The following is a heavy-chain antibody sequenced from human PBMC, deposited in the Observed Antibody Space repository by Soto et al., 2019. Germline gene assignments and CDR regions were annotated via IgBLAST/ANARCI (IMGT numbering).Heavy chain of an antibody. D-gene: IGHD5-18*01. CDR2: TRNKANSYTT. Sequence: EVQLVESGGGLVQPGGSLRLSCAASGFTFSDHYMDWVRQAPGKGLEWVGRTRNKANSYTTEYAASVKGRFTISRDDSKSALYLQMNSLKTEDTAVYYCARGARGYSYGYYFDYWGQGTLVTVSS. CDR1: GFTFSDHY. V-gene: IGHV3-72*01. CDR3: ARGARGYSYGYYFDY. J-gene: IGHJ4*02.